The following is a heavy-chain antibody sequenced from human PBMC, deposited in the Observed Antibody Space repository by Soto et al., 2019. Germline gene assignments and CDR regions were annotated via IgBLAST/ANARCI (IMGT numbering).Heavy chain of an antibody. D-gene: IGHD2-15*01. V-gene: IGHV3-48*02. CDR1: GFTFSSYS. CDR2: ISSSSSTI. J-gene: IGHJ6*02. Sequence: GGALRLSCAAAGFTFSSYSMNWVRQAPGKGLEWVSYISSSSSTIYYADSVKGRFTISRDNAKNSLYLQMNSLRDEDTAVYYCASDSQVVWYYGMDVWGQGTTVTVSS. CDR3: ASDSQVVWYYGMDV.